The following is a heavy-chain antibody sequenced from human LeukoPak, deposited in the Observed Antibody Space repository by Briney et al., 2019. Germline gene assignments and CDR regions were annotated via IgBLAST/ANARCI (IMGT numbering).Heavy chain of an antibody. D-gene: IGHD6-25*01. V-gene: IGHV3-33*01. CDR2: IWYDGSNK. CDR3: ARKAADFDY. CDR1: GFTFSSYG. J-gene: IGHJ4*02. Sequence: GGSLRLSCAASGFTFSSYGMHWVRHAPGRGLEWVAVIWYDGSNKYYADSVKGRFTISRDNSKNTLYLQMNSLRAEDTAVYYCARKAADFDYWGQGTLVTVSS.